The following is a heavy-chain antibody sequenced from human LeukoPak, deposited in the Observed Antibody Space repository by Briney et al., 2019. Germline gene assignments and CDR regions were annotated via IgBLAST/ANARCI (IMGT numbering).Heavy chain of an antibody. D-gene: IGHD1-26*01. V-gene: IGHV3-30*02. CDR1: GFTFSSYG. Sequence: GGSLRLSCAASGFTFSSYGMHWVRQAPGKGLEWMAFIRYDGSNKYYADSVKGRFTISRDNSKNTLYLQMNSLRAEDTAVYYCAKDQGWELASAFDIWGQGTMVTVSS. CDR2: IRYDGSNK. CDR3: AKDQGWELASAFDI. J-gene: IGHJ3*02.